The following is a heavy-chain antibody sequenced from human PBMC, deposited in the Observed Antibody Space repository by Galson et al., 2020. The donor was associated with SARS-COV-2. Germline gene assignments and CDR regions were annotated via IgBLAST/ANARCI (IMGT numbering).Heavy chain of an antibody. Sequence: ASVKVSCKTSGYTFNTYGISWVRQAPGQGLEWMGWISPNSGNTYYAQKFQGRVTLTRDKFTSTVYMELRGLTSDDTAKYYCARDWSTSRRVAFDIWGQGTLVTVSS. CDR2: ISPNSGNT. V-gene: IGHV1-18*01. CDR1: GYTFNTYG. J-gene: IGHJ3*02. CDR3: ARDWSTSRRVAFDI. D-gene: IGHD3-3*01.